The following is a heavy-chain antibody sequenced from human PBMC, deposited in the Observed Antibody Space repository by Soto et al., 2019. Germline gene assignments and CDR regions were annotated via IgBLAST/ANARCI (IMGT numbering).Heavy chain of an antibody. CDR3: ARGGSGTYHV. J-gene: IGHJ4*02. CDR1: DDSITCGGYF. V-gene: IGHV4-31*02. D-gene: IGHD3-10*01. Sequence: QVQLEESGPGLVKPSQTLTLTCTVSDDSITCGGYFWTRIRQLPGKVLEWLGSTYYRGNTFYNPSLRSRGTISRDPSQRRVSLRVTSVTAADTAIYFCARGGSGTYHVWGQGTLVIVSS. CDR2: TYYRGNT.